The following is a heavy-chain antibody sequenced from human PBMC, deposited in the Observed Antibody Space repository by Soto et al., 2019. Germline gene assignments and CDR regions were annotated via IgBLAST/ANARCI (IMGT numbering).Heavy chain of an antibody. CDR2: INAGNGNT. CDR3: ARDYDSSGYLFDY. V-gene: IGHV1-3*01. Sequence: ASVKVSCKASGYTFTSYSMHWVLQAPGQRLEWMGWINAGNGNTKYSQKFQGRVTITRDTSASTAYMELSSLRSEDTAVYCCARDYDSSGYLFDYWGQGTLVTVSS. D-gene: IGHD3-22*01. CDR1: GYTFTSYS. J-gene: IGHJ4*02.